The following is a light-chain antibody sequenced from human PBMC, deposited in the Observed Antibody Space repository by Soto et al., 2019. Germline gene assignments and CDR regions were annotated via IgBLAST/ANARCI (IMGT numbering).Light chain of an antibody. Sequence: QSALTQPASVSGSPGQSITISCTGSSSDVGAYDYVSWYQHHPDKAPKVIIFEVTKGPSGVSSRFSSSKTSNTASLTISGLQAEEEADYYCNSYTLSNTVIFGGGTKLTVL. CDR1: SSDVGAYDY. CDR2: EVT. CDR3: NSYTLSNTVI. J-gene: IGLJ2*01. V-gene: IGLV2-14*01.